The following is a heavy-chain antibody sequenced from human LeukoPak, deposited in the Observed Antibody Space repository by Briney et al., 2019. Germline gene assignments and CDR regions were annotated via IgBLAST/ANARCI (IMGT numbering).Heavy chain of an antibody. V-gene: IGHV1-2*02. J-gene: IGHJ6*03. CDR3: ARGGYSGYGKGPYYYYYYMDV. D-gene: IGHD5-12*01. Sequence: GASVKVSCKASGYTFTSYGISWVRQAPGQGLEWMGWINPNSGGTNYAQKFQGRVTMTRDTSISTAYMELSRLRSDDTAVYYCARGGYSGYGKGPYYYYYYMDVWGKGTTVTVSS. CDR1: GYTFTSYG. CDR2: INPNSGGT.